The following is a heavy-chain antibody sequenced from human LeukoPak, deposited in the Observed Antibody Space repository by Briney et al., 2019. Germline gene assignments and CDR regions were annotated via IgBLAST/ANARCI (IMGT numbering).Heavy chain of an antibody. V-gene: IGHV3-48*03. CDR3: ARVAPYSSSWYGGSNYYYMDV. Sequence: GGSLRLSCAASGFTFSSYEMNWVRQAPGKGLEWVSYISSSGSTIYYADSVKGRFTISRDNAKNSLYLQMNSLRAEDMAVYYCARVAPYSSSWYGGSNYYYMDVWGKGTTVTVSS. CDR2: ISSSGSTI. D-gene: IGHD6-13*01. J-gene: IGHJ6*03. CDR1: GFTFSSYE.